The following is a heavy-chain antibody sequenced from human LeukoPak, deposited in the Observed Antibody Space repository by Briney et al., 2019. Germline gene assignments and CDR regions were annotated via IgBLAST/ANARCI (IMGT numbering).Heavy chain of an antibody. CDR2: IKTDGSGA. CDR3: GRDLVYGSGSLDN. V-gene: IGHV3-74*01. Sequence: GGSLRLSCAASGFSFSSYWMHWVRQVPGKGLVWVSRIKTDGSGANYADSVTGRFTISRDNVKNTLFLQMNSLRVEDTAVHYCGRDLVYGSGSLDNWGQGTLVTVSS. J-gene: IGHJ4*02. CDR1: GFSFSSYW. D-gene: IGHD3-10*01.